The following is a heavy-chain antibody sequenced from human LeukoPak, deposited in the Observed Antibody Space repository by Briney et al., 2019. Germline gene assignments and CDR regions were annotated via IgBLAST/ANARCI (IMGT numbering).Heavy chain of an antibody. CDR2: VDPEDCER. D-gene: IGHD1-26*01. CDR1: GYTFTDNY. J-gene: IGHJ4*02. Sequence: ASVKLSCNASGYTFTDNYIHWVQQAPGKGLVWVGSVDPEDCERIYAEKFQGRVTITADTSTDTAYMEPSSLRSEDTAVYYCATIRVGASQLFDYWGQGTLVTVSS. CDR3: ATIRVGASQLFDY. V-gene: IGHV1-69-2*01.